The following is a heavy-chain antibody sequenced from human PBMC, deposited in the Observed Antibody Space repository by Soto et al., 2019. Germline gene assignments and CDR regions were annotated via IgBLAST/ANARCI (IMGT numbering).Heavy chain of an antibody. Sequence: ASVKVSCKASGYTFTSYGISWVRQAPGQGLEWMGWISAYNGNTNYAQKLQGRVTMTTDTSTSTAYMELRSLRSDDSSVYYCARYHANGDYLDYWGQGTLVTVSS. CDR3: ARYHANGDYLDY. D-gene: IGHD2-8*01. J-gene: IGHJ4*02. CDR1: GYTFTSYG. CDR2: ISAYNGNT. V-gene: IGHV1-18*01.